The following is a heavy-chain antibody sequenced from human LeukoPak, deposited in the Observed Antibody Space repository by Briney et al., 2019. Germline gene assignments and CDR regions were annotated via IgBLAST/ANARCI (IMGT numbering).Heavy chain of an antibody. CDR2: IIPIFGTA. CDR3: ASYYDFWSGYLDYYYYGMDV. J-gene: IGHJ6*02. Sequence: SVKVSCKASGYTFTSYAISWVRQAPGQGLEWMGGIIPIFGTANYAQKFQGRVTITADESTSTAYMELSSLRSEDTAVYYCASYYDFWSGYLDYYYYGMDVWGQGTTVTVSS. CDR1: GYTFTSYA. D-gene: IGHD3-3*01. V-gene: IGHV1-69*13.